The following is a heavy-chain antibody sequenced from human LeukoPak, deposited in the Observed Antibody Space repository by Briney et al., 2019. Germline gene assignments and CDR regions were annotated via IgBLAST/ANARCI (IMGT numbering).Heavy chain of an antibody. CDR3: ASLCWGNQLAGFDS. Sequence: GGSLRLSCSASGFTFSTYWMSWVRQAPGKGLEWVANMRRDGNEIYCLDSVRGRFTISRDNAKNSLYLQMNSLRAEDTAVYYCASLCWGNQLAGFDSWGQGTLVTVSS. CDR1: GFTFSTYW. V-gene: IGHV3-7*01. CDR2: MRRDGNEI. J-gene: IGHJ4*02. D-gene: IGHD3-10*02.